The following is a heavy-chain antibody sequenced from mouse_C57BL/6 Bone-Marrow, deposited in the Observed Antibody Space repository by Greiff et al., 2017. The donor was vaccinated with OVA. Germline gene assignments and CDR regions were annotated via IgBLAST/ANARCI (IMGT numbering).Heavy chain of an antibody. V-gene: IGHV3-6*01. CDR2: ISYDGSN. J-gene: IGHJ4*01. Sequence: EVKLVESGPGLVKPSQSLSLTCSVTGYSITSGYYWNWIRQFPGNKLEWMGYISYDGSNNYNPSLKNRISITRDTSKNQFFLKLNSVTTEDTATYYCARYYGDAMDYWGQGTSVTVSS. D-gene: IGHD1-1*02. CDR1: GYSITSGYY. CDR3: ARYYGDAMDY.